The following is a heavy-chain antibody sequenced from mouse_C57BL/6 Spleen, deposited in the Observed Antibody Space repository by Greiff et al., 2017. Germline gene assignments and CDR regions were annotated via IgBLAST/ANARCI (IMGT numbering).Heavy chain of an antibody. Sequence: QVQLQQPGAELVKPGASVKLSCKASGYTFTSYWMHWVKQRPGQGLEWIGMIHPNSGSTNYNEKFKSKATLTVDKSSSTAYMQLSSLTSEDSAVYDCARSSTTPHYFDYWGQGTTLTVAS. CDR1: GYTFTSYW. J-gene: IGHJ2*01. D-gene: IGHD1-1*01. CDR2: IHPNSGST. CDR3: ARSSTTPHYFDY. V-gene: IGHV1-64*01.